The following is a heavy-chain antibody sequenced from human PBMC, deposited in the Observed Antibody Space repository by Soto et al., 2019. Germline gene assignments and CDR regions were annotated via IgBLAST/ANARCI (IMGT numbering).Heavy chain of an antibody. D-gene: IGHD2-15*01. V-gene: IGHV3-9*01. J-gene: IGHJ1*01. CDR2: ISWNSGSI. CDR1: GFTFDDYA. Sequence: EVQLVESGGGLVQPGRSLRLSCAASGFTFDDYAMHWVRQAPGKGLEWVSGISWNSGSIGYADSVKGRFTISRDNAKNSLYLQMNSLRAEDTALYYCAKAVVAATAHFQHWGQGTLVTVSS. CDR3: AKAVVAATAHFQH.